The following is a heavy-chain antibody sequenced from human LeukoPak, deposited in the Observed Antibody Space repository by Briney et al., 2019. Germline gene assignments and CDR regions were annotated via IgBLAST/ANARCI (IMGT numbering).Heavy chain of an antibody. Sequence: PSETLSLTCAVSGVSISSGGYSWSWIRQPPGKGLEWIGYIYHSGSTYYNPSLKSRVTISVDRSKNQFSLKLSSVTAADTAVYYCARDPASWAFDIWGQGTMVTVSS. CDR3: ARDPASWAFDI. CDR2: IYHSGST. J-gene: IGHJ3*02. V-gene: IGHV4-30-2*01. D-gene: IGHD2-2*01. CDR1: GVSISSGGYS.